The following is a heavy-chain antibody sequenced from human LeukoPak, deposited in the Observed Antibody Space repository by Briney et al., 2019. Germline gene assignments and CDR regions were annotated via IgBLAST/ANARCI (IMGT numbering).Heavy chain of an antibody. V-gene: IGHV3-7*03. CDR2: INHNGNVN. J-gene: IGHJ6*02. CDR3: ARGGGLDV. D-gene: IGHD3-16*01. CDR1: GFTFSSYW. Sequence: GGPLRLSCAASGFTFSSYWMNWARQAPGKGLEWVASINHNGNVNYYVDSVKGRFTISRDNAKNSLYLQMSNLRAVDTAVYFCARGGGLDVWGQGATVTVSS.